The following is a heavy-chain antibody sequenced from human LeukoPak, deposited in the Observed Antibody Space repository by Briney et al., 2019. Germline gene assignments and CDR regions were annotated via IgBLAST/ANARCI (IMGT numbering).Heavy chain of an antibody. CDR2: ISGGSGTI. CDR3: ARDRDYGDYRPVSFDL. CDR1: GFTFRSYE. D-gene: IGHD4-17*01. J-gene: IGHJ5*02. Sequence: GGSLRLSCAASGFTFRSYEMNWVRQAPGKGLEWVSFISGGSGTIYYADSVKGRFTISRDNAKNSLYLQMNSLRVEDTAVYYCARDRDYGDYRPVSFDLWGQGTLATVSS. V-gene: IGHV3-48*03.